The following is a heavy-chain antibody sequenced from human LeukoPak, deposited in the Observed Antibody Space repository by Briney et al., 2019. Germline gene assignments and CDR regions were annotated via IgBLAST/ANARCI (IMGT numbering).Heavy chain of an antibody. D-gene: IGHD4-23*01. V-gene: IGHV4-59*01. J-gene: IGHJ3*02. CDR2: IYYSGSA. CDR1: GGSFSGYY. CDR3: ARALDYGGNYDAFDI. Sequence: SETLSLTCAVYGGSFSGYYWSWIRQPPGKGLEWIGYIYYSGSANYNPSLKSRVTISVDTSKNQFSLKLSSVTAADTAVYYCARALDYGGNYDAFDIWGQGTMVTVSS.